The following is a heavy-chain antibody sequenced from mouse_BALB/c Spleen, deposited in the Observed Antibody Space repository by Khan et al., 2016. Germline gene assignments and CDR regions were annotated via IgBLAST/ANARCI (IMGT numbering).Heavy chain of an antibody. CDR2: INPDSSTI. CDR1: GFVLRSYW. V-gene: IGHV4-1*02. Sequence: EVKLLASGGGLVQPGGFLKLSCAASGFVLRSYWMCCVWLAPGKGLEWIGEINPDSSTINYTPSLTDKFIISRDNAKNTRYLRRSKVRAEDTALYYCGRLYYYGFFDDRGQGTTLTVSS. J-gene: IGHJ2*01. D-gene: IGHD1-1*01. CDR3: GRLYYYGFFDD.